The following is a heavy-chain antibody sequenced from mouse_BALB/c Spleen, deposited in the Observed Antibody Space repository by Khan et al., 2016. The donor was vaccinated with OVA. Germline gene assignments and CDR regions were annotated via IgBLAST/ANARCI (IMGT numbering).Heavy chain of an antibody. CDR3: ARLAYYYDSEGFAY. Sequence: EVELVESGGDLVKPEGSLKLSCAASGFTFSTYGMSWVRQTPDKRLEWVATISSGGSYTYYPDSVQGRFTISRDNAKNTLYLQMSSLTSEDTAMFYGARLAYYYDSEGFAYWGQGTLVTVS. J-gene: IGHJ3*01. CDR1: GFTFSTYG. V-gene: IGHV5-6*01. CDR2: ISSGGSYT. D-gene: IGHD1-1*01.